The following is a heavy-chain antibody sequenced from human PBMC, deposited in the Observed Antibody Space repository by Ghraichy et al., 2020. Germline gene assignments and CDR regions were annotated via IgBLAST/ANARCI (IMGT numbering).Heavy chain of an antibody. CDR1: RFTFSSYE. D-gene: IGHD2-15*01. CDR3: ARGGGISYLFNAFDI. Sequence: GGSLRLSCAASRFTFSSYEMNWVRQAPGKGLEWVSYIRSSGSTTYYADSVKGRFTISRDNAKNSLFLQMNSLRAEDTAVYYCARGGGISYLFNAFDIWDQGTSVTVSS. CDR2: IRSSGSTT. J-gene: IGHJ3*02. V-gene: IGHV3-48*03.